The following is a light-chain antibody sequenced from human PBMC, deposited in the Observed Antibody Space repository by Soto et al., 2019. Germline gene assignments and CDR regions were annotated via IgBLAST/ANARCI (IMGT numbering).Light chain of an antibody. Sequence: DVVLTQSPLSLPVTLGQPASISCRSSQSLVYSDGNTYLNWFQQRPGQSPRRLIYHVSNRASGVPDKFRGSGSGTDFTLKISRVAAEDVGIYFCMKGSHLPPTFGQGTKVEIK. J-gene: IGKJ1*01. CDR2: HVS. CDR3: MKGSHLPPT. CDR1: QSLVYSDGNTY. V-gene: IGKV2-30*01.